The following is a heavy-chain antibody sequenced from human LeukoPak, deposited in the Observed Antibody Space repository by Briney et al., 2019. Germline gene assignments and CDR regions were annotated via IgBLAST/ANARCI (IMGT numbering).Heavy chain of an antibody. D-gene: IGHD6-13*01. V-gene: IGHV6-1*01. Sequence: SQTLSLTCAISGDXVSSNSAAWNWIRQSPSRGLEWLGRTYYRSKWHNDYAVSVKSRITINPDTSKNQFSLQLNSVTPEDTAVYYFARDAEGYSSSWYYWFDPWGQGTLVTVSS. CDR2: TYYRSKWHN. CDR3: ARDAEGYSSSWYYWFDP. J-gene: IGHJ5*02. CDR1: GDXVSSNSAA.